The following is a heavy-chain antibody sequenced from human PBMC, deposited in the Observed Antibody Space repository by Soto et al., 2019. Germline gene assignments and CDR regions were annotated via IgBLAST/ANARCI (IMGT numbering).Heavy chain of an antibody. CDR2: MNPNSGNT. CDR3: ARGPARPTLNWFDL. Sequence: QVQLVQSGAEVKKPGASVKVSCKASGYTFTSYDINWVRQATGQGLEWMGWMNPNSGNTECAQKFQGRVTMTSNTXTSQAYMELSSLRSEATAVYYCARGPARPTLNWFDLWGQGTLVTVSS. J-gene: IGHJ5*02. CDR1: GYTFTSYD. D-gene: IGHD6-6*01. V-gene: IGHV1-8*01.